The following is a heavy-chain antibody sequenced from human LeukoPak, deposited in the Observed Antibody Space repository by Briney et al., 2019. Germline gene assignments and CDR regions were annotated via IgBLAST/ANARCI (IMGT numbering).Heavy chain of an antibody. CDR1: GYTFTSYG. CDR2: INTNTGNP. J-gene: IGHJ4*02. CDR3: ARSSRGVIGLLDY. V-gene: IGHV7-4-1*01. Sequence: ASVKVSCKASGYTFTSYGINWVRQAPGQGLEWMGWINTNTGNPTYARDFRGRFVLSVDTSVNTAYLEISGLKTEDTAVYYCARSSRGVIGLLDYWGQGALVAVSS. D-gene: IGHD3-10*01.